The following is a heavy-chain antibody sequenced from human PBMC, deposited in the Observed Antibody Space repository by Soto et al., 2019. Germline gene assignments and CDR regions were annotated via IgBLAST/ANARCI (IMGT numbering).Heavy chain of an antibody. CDR2: IIPIFGTA. V-gene: IGHV1-69*01. Sequence: QVQLVQSGAEVKNPGSSVKVSCKASGGTFINYAINWVRQAPGQGLEWMGGIIPIFGTANYAQNFQGRVTITADESTSTAYMDLSSLRSEDTAMYYCARSRPGSDIVVVVAATPGFFDYSGQGTLVTVSS. CDR3: ARSRPGSDIVVVVAATPGFFDY. D-gene: IGHD2-15*01. J-gene: IGHJ4*02. CDR1: GGTFINYA.